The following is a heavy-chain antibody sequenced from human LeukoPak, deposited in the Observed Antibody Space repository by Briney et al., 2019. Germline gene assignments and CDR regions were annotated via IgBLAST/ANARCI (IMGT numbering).Heavy chain of an antibody. CDR3: ARHSDVIGAI. J-gene: IGHJ4*02. CDR2: IYPRDSDT. V-gene: IGHV5-51*01. CDR1: GYTFTHQW. Sequence: GESLKISRKAPGYTFTHQWIGWVRQKSGSGLEWMGIIYPRDSDTRYSPSFQGHVSISADTSINTAYLEWSRLEASDTAIYYCARHSDVIGAIWGQGTLVTVSS. D-gene: IGHD3-10*01.